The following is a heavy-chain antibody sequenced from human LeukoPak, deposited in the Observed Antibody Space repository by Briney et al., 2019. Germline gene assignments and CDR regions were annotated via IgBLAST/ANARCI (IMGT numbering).Heavy chain of an antibody. Sequence: PGGSLRLSCAASGFTFSSYAMHWVRQAPGKGLEWVAVISYDGSNKYYADSVKGRFTISRDNSKNTLYLQMNSLRAEDTAVYYCARDIVVVPAAPGYWGQGTPVTVSS. V-gene: IGHV3-30-3*01. CDR1: GFTFSSYA. CDR2: ISYDGSNK. J-gene: IGHJ4*02. D-gene: IGHD2-2*01. CDR3: ARDIVVVPAAPGY.